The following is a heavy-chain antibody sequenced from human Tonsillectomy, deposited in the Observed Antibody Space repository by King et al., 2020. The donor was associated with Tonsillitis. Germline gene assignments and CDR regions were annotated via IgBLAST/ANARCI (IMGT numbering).Heavy chain of an antibody. J-gene: IGHJ4*02. CDR3: AAGARGVYSTSDS. CDR1: GFTFTSSA. Sequence: QLVQSGPEVKKPGTSVKVSCKASGFTFTSSAVQWVRQARGQRLEWIGGIVVGTGNTNYAQKFQARLSITRDMSTSTAYMELSSLRSEDTAVYYCAAGARGVYSTSDSWGQGTLVTVSS. V-gene: IGHV1-58*01. D-gene: IGHD6-13*01. CDR2: IVVGTGNT.